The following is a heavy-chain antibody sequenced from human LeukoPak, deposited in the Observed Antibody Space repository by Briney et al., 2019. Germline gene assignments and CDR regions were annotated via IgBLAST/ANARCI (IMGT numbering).Heavy chain of an antibody. CDR2: INPNSGGT. CDR3: ARRSPKYSSSSPYFDY. V-gene: IGHV1-2*02. D-gene: IGHD6-6*01. J-gene: IGHJ4*02. CDR1: GYTFTGYY. Sequence: ASVKVSCKASGYTFTGYYMHWVRQAPEQGLEWMGWINPNSGGTNYAQKFQGRVTMTRDTSISTAYMELSRLRSDDTAVYYCARRSPKYSSSSPYFDYWGQGTLVTVSS.